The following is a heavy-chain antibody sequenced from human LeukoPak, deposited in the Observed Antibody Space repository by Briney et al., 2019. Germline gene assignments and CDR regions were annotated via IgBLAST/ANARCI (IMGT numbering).Heavy chain of an antibody. J-gene: IGHJ4*02. CDR3: ARGAPRGVWNFYFDY. Sequence: ASVKVSCKASGYAFSSYGIGWVRQAPGQGLEGMGWVGPYNRKTNYSQKFQGRVTMTTDTSTNTAYLKLRTLRSDDTAVYYCARGAPRGVWNFYFDYWGQGTLVTVSS. V-gene: IGHV1-18*01. CDR1: GYAFSSYG. CDR2: VGPYNRKT. D-gene: IGHD1-7*01.